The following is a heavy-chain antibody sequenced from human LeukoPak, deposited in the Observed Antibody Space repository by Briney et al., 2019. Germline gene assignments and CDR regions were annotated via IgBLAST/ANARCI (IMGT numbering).Heavy chain of an antibody. D-gene: IGHD2-2*01. CDR2: IYYSGST. CDR1: GGSISSSSYY. CDR3: ARRSLYQLQYYFDY. J-gene: IGHJ4*02. Sequence: SETLSLTCTVSGGSISSSSYYWGWIRQPPGKGLEWIGSIYYSGSTYYNPSLKSRVTISVDTSKNQFSLKLSSATAADTAVYYCARRSLYQLQYYFDYWGQGTLVTVSS. V-gene: IGHV4-39*07.